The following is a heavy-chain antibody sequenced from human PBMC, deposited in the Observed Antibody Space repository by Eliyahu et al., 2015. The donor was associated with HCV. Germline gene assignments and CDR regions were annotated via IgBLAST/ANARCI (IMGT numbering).Heavy chain of an antibody. CDR3: ARARYSSSSLVDY. D-gene: IGHD6-6*01. V-gene: IGHV4-31*02. CDR1: GGYY. CDR2: IYYSGST. J-gene: IGHJ4*02. Sequence: GGYYWSWIRQHPGKGLEWIGYIYYSGSTYYNPSLKSRVTISVDTSKNQFSLKLSSVTAADTAVYYCARARYSSSSLVDYWGQGTLVTVSS.